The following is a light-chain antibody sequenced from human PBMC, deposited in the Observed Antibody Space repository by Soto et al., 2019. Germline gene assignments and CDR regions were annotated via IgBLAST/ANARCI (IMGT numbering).Light chain of an antibody. Sequence: QSVLTQPASVSGSPGQSITISCTGTSSDIGAYNFVSWYQQHPGKAPKLMLYDVNIRPSGVSNRFSGSKSGNTSSLTISGLQAEYEADYYCTSWTTSTTMIFGGGTQLTVL. J-gene: IGLJ7*01. V-gene: IGLV2-14*03. CDR1: SSDIGAYNF. CDR3: TSWTTSTTMI. CDR2: DVN.